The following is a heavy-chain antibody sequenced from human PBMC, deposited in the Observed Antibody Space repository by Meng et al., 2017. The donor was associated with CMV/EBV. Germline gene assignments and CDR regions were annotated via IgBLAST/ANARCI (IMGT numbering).Heavy chain of an antibody. D-gene: IGHD3-10*01. J-gene: IGHJ6*02. Sequence: GGSLRLSCAASGFTFSSYAMSWVRQAPGKGLEWVSVIYSGGSSTYYADSVKGRFTISRDNSKNTLYLQMNSLRAEDTAVYYCAEDMGDYYYYGMDVWGQGTLVTVSS. CDR1: GFTFSSYA. V-gene: IGHV3-23*03. CDR3: AEDMGDYYYYGMDV. CDR2: IYSGGSST.